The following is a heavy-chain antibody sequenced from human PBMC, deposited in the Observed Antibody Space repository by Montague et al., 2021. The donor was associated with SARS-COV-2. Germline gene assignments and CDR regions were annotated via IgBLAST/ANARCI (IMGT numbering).Heavy chain of an antibody. CDR2: INDDGSEK. V-gene: IGHV3-7*01. CDR1: GFTFSAYW. D-gene: IGHD3-16*01. CDR3: ARAMKTFGL. Sequence: SLRLSCAASGFTFSAYWITWVRQAPGKGLEWVATINDDGSEKYSVDSVKGRFTVSRDNSKNSLYLQMNSLRAEDTAVYYCARAMKTFGLWGQGTLLTVSS. J-gene: IGHJ4*02.